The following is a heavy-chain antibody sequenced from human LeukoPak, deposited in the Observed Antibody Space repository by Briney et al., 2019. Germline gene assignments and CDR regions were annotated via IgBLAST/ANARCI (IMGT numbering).Heavy chain of an antibody. V-gene: IGHV3-21*01. D-gene: IGHD6-6*01. J-gene: IGHJ4*02. CDR3: AKVRVPSIAARGESLSDY. Sequence: PGGSLRLSCAASGFTFSSYSMNWVRQAPGKGLEWVSSISSSSSYIYYADSVKGRFTISRDNAKNSLYLQMNSLRAEDTAVYYCAKVRVPSIAARGESLSDYWGQGTLVTVSS. CDR2: ISSSSSYI. CDR1: GFTFSSYS.